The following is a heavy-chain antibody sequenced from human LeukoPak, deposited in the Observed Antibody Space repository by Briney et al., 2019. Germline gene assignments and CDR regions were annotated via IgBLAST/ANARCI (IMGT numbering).Heavy chain of an antibody. D-gene: IGHD1-26*01. V-gene: IGHV1-8*02. CDR2: MNTKSGNT. Sequence: PWASVKVSCTASGYTFTSDATNWVRQAPGQGLEWMEWMNTKSGNTGSAQKFKGILTMTRNSSIVTAYMELTGLGSQDTAVYFCARAVGATKHLDYWGQGTLVTVSS. CDR1: GYTFTSDA. J-gene: IGHJ4*02. CDR3: ARAVGATKHLDY.